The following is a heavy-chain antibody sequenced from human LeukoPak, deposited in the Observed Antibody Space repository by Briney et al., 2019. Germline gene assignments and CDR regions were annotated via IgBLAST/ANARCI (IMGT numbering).Heavy chain of an antibody. V-gene: IGHV3-7*01. D-gene: IGHD3-3*01. J-gene: IGHJ6*02. CDR3: ARASSPTYYDFWSGYYIPAYYYYYGMDV. CDR2: IKQDGSEK. CDR1: GFTFSSYW. Sequence: GGSLRLSCAASGFTFSSYWMSWVRQAPGKGLEWVANIKQDGSEKYYVDSVKGRFTISRDNAKNSLYLQMNSLRAEDTAVYYCARASSPTYYDFWSGYYIPAYYYYYGMDVWGQGTTVTVSS.